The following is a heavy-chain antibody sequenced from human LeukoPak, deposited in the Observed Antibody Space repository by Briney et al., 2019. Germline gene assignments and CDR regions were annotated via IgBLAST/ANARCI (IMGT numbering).Heavy chain of an antibody. CDR1: GGSISSYY. CDR3: ARILLGYCSSTSCHPAYYYYYYGMDV. J-gene: IGHJ6*02. CDR2: IYYSGST. V-gene: IGHV4-59*01. D-gene: IGHD2-2*01. Sequence: SETLSLTCTVSGGSISSYYWSWIRQPPGKALEWIGYIYYSGSTNYNPSLKSRVTISVDTSKNQFSLKLSSVTAADTAVYYCARILLGYCSSTSCHPAYYYYYYGMDVWGQGTTVTVSS.